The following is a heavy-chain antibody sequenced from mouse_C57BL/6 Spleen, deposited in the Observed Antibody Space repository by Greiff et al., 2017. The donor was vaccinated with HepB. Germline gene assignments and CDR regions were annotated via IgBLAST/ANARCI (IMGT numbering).Heavy chain of an antibody. V-gene: IGHV1-55*01. CDR3: ARGRLLRYYFDY. CDR1: GYTFTSYW. J-gene: IGHJ2*01. Sequence: QLQQPGAELVKPGASVKMSCKASGYTFTSYWITWVKQRPGQGLEWIGDIYPGSGSTNYNEKFKSKATLTVDTSSSTAYMQRSSLTSEDSAVYYCARGRLLRYYFDYWGQGTTLTVSS. D-gene: IGHD1-1*01. CDR2: IYPGSGST.